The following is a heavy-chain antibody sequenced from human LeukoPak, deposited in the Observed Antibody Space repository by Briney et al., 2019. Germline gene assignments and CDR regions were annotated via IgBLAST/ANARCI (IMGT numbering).Heavy chain of an antibody. CDR3: ARLSYDFWSGVWEGYYMDV. CDR2: ISSSGSTI. V-gene: IGHV3-11*04. J-gene: IGHJ6*03. Sequence: GGSLRLSCAASGFTFSDYYMSWIRQAPGKGLEWVSYISSSGSTIYYADSVKGRFTISRDNAKNSLYLQVNSLRAEDTAVYYCARLSYDFWSGVWEGYYMDVWGKGTTVTVSS. D-gene: IGHD3-3*01. CDR1: GFTFSDYY.